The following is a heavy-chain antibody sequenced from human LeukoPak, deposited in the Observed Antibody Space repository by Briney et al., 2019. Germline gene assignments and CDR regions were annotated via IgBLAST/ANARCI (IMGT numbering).Heavy chain of an antibody. D-gene: IGHD2-2*01. CDR1: GFTFSSYG. CDR3: ARGGCSSTSCHLSYMDV. V-gene: IGHV3-30*19. J-gene: IGHJ6*03. CDR2: ISYDGSNK. Sequence: GGSLRLSCAASGFTFSSYGMHWVRQAPGKGLEWVAVISYDGSNKYYADSVKGRFTISRDNSKNTLYLQMNSLRAEDTAVYYCARGGCSSTSCHLSYMDVWGKGTTVTVPS.